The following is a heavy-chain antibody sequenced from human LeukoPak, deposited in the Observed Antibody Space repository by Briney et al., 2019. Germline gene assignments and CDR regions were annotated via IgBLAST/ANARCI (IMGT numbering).Heavy chain of an antibody. Sequence: PGGSLRLSCAASGFTFSSYSMNWVRQAPGKGLEWVSSISSSSSYIYYADSVKGRFTISRDNAKNSLYLRMNSLRAEDTAVYYCARDLCSSTSCYSHWFDPWGQGTLVTVSS. CDR3: ARDLCSSTSCYSHWFDP. CDR1: GFTFSSYS. J-gene: IGHJ5*02. CDR2: ISSSSSYI. V-gene: IGHV3-21*01. D-gene: IGHD2-2*01.